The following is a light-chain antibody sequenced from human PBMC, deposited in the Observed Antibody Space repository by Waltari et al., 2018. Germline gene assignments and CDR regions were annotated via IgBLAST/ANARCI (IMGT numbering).Light chain of an antibody. J-gene: IGLJ3*02. CDR3: CSFAGTYTWV. Sequence: SALTQPRSVSGSPGQSVTIPCTGTTSDVGGYYFGSWYQHHPGNAPKLMILDVTQRPSGVPDRFSGSKSANTASLTISGLQAEDEADYYCCSFAGTYTWVFGGGTKVTVL. CDR1: TSDVGGYYF. V-gene: IGLV2-11*01. CDR2: DVT.